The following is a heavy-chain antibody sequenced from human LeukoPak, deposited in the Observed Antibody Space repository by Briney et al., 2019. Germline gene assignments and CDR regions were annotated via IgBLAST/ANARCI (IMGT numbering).Heavy chain of an antibody. D-gene: IGHD4-17*01. CDR3: ARGSYGDYDY. Sequence: PGGSLRLSCAGSGFTFSSYAMSWIRRAPEKGLEWVSAIGRGGTTYYPDPVKGRFTISRDNSKNTLFLQMNSLRADDTAVYFCARGSYGDYDYWGQGTLVTVSS. V-gene: IGHV3-23*01. J-gene: IGHJ4*02. CDR2: IGRGGTT. CDR1: GFTFSSYA.